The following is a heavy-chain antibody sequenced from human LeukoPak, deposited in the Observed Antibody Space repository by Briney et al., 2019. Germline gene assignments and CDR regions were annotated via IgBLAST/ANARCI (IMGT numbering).Heavy chain of an antibody. CDR2: IRSKANSYAT. Sequence: GGSLRLSCAASGFTFSGSAMHWVRQASGKGLEWVGRIRSKANSYATAYAASVKGRLTISRDDSKNTAYLQMNSLKTEDTAVYYCTRRGGYDSEAFDYWGQGTLVTVSS. J-gene: IGHJ4*02. CDR1: GFTFSGSA. CDR3: TRRGGYDSEAFDY. D-gene: IGHD5-12*01. V-gene: IGHV3-73*01.